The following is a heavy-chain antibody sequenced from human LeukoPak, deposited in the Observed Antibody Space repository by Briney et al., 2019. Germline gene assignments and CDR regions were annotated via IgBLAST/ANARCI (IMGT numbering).Heavy chain of an antibody. D-gene: IGHD2-2*01. Sequence: PGGSLRLACAAAGFTNSNYWMTWVRQAPGKGLEWVANIKQDSSSKYYADSVKGRFTISRDNADNSLYLQMNSLRAEDTAVYYCAKFNTKPGHALDIWGQGTLVTVSS. CDR1: GFTNSNYW. V-gene: IGHV3-7*02. J-gene: IGHJ3*02. CDR2: IKQDSSSK. CDR3: AKFNTKPGHALDI.